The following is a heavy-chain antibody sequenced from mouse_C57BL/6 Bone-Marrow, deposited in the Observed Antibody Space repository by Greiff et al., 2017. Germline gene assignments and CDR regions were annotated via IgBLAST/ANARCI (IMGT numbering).Heavy chain of an antibody. CDR1: GYAFSSYW. CDR2: IYPGDGDT. V-gene: IGHV1-80*01. D-gene: IGHD4-1*01. J-gene: IGHJ4*01. Sequence: VHLVESGAELVKPGASVKISCKASGYAFSSYWMNWVKQRPGKGLEWIGQIYPGDGDTNYNGKFKGKATLTADKSSSTAYMQLSSLTSEDSAVYFCARYGTGVLYYAMDYWGQGTSVTVSS. CDR3: ARYGTGVLYYAMDY.